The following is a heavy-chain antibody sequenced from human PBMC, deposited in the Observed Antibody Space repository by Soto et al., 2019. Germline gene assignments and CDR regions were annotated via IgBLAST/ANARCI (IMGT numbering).Heavy chain of an antibody. CDR3: AREGYCRSNHCPQDF. V-gene: IGHV4-30-4*01. CDR2: IYYSGST. CDR1: GGSISSGDYY. D-gene: IGHD2-2*01. J-gene: IGHJ4*02. Sequence: PSETLSLTCTVSGGSISSGDYYWSWIRQPPGKGLEWIGHIYYSGSTYYNPSLESRVTISVDTSKNQFSLKLTSVTAADTAVYYCAREGYCRSNHCPQDFWGQGTLVTVSS.